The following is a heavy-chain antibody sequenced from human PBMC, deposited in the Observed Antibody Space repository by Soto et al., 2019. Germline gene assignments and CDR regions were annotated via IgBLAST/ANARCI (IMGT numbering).Heavy chain of an antibody. D-gene: IGHD6-19*01. CDR3: ARRGPGIAVAGVVDY. CDR2: IYYSGSA. CDR1: GGSISSGGYY. J-gene: IGHJ4*02. Sequence: PSETLSLTCTVSGGSISSGGYYWSWIFQHPGKGLEWIGYIYYSGSAYYNPSLKSRVTISVDTSKNQFSLRLSSVTAADTAVYYCARRGPGIAVAGVVDYWGQGTLVTVSS. V-gene: IGHV4-31*03.